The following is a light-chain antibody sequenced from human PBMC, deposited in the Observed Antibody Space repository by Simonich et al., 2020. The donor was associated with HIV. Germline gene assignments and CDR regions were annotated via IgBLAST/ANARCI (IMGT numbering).Light chain of an antibody. CDR3: SSYAGSNNLV. Sequence: QSALTQPRSVSGSPGQSVTISCTGTSSDVGGYNYVSWYQQHPGQAPKLMIYEVSKRPSGVPDRFSGSKSGNTASLTVSGLQAEDEAEDYCSSYAGSNNLVFGGGTKVTVL. CDR2: EVS. V-gene: IGLV2-8*01. J-gene: IGLJ2*01. CDR1: SSDVGGYNY.